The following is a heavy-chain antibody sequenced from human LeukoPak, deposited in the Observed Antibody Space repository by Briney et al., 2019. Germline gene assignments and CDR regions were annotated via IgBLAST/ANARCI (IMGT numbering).Heavy chain of an antibody. CDR3: VRYSGDADY. J-gene: IGHJ4*02. V-gene: IGHV3-49*03. CDR2: IRSKIYGGTT. CDR1: GFTFDNYA. D-gene: IGHD5-12*01. Sequence: GRSLRLSCTASGFTFDNYAMSWFRQAPGKGLEWVGFIRSKIYGGTTEYAASVKGRFTISRDDSKGIAYLQMTSLKSEDTAVYYCVRYSGDADYWGQGTLVTVSS.